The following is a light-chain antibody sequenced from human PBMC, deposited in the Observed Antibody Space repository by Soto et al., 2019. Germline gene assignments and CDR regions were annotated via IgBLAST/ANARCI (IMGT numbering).Light chain of an antibody. J-gene: IGLJ2*01. CDR2: EVN. Sequence: QSALTQPPSASRSPGQSVTISCTGTSSDVGDYNYVSWYQQHPGKAPKLMIYEVNKRPSGVPDRFSGSKSGNTASLTVSGLQTEDEADYYCSSYAGKGVFGGGTKLTVL. CDR3: SSYAGKGV. CDR1: SSDVGDYNY. V-gene: IGLV2-8*01.